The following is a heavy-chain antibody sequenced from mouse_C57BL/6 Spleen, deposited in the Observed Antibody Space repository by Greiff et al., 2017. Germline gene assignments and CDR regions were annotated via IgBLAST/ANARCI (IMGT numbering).Heavy chain of an antibody. CDR2: IDPETGGT. J-gene: IGHJ1*03. CDR3: TRWGYWYFGV. Sequence: QVQLQQSGAELVRPGASVTLSCKASGYTFTDYEMHWVKQTPVHGLEWIGAIDPETGGTAYNQKFKGKAILTADKSSSTAYMELRRLTSEDSAVYSCTRWGYWYFGVWGTGTTVNVSS. CDR1: GYTFTDYE. V-gene: IGHV1-15*01.